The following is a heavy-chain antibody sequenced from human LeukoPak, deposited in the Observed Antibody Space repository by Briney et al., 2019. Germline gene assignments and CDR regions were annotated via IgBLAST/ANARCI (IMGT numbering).Heavy chain of an antibody. D-gene: IGHD5-18*01. Sequence: GGSLRLSCAASGFAFSNYWMSWVRQAPGKGLEWVANIKQDGSEKYYVDSLRGTISRDNAQNSLYLQMSSLRAEDTAVYFCARDRWGYSYGGDWGQGTLVTVSS. CDR2: IKQDGSEK. CDR1: GFAFSNYW. CDR3: ARDRWGYSYGGD. V-gene: IGHV3-7*01. J-gene: IGHJ4*02.